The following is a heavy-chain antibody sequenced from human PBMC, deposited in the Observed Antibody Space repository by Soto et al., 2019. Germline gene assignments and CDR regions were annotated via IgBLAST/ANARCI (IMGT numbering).Heavy chain of an antibody. Sequence: ASVKVSCKASGYTFTSYGISWVRQAPGQGLEWMGWISAYNGNTNYAQKLQGRVTMTTDTSTSTAYMELRSLRSDDTAVYYCARGFMITFGGVIVIRYFDYWGQGTLVTVSS. CDR2: ISAYNGNT. CDR3: ARGFMITFGGVIVIRYFDY. D-gene: IGHD3-16*02. CDR1: GYTFTSYG. V-gene: IGHV1-18*01. J-gene: IGHJ4*02.